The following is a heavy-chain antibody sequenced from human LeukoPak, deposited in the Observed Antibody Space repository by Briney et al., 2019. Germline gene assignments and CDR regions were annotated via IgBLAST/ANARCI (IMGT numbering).Heavy chain of an antibody. CDR2: IWYDGSNK. Sequence: GGSLRLSCAASGFTFSSYFMSWVRQAPGKGLEWVAVIWYDGSNKYYADSVKGRFTISRDNSKNTLYLQMNSLRAEDTAVYYCARDTRYSSSWYSYFDYWGQGTLVTVSS. CDR3: ARDTRYSSSWYSYFDY. V-gene: IGHV3-33*08. J-gene: IGHJ4*02. D-gene: IGHD6-13*01. CDR1: GFTFSSYF.